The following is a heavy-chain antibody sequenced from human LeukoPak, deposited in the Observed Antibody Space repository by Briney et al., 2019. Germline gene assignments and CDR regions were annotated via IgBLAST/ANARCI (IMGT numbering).Heavy chain of an antibody. CDR2: INHSGST. Sequence: PSETLSLTCAVSGGSFSGYYWSWIRQPPGKGLEWIGEINHSGSTNYNPCLKSRVAISVDTSKNQFSLKLSSVTAADTDVYYCARGTTPYYFDYWGQGTLVTVSS. D-gene: IGHD4-17*01. V-gene: IGHV4-34*01. J-gene: IGHJ4*02. CDR1: GGSFSGYY. CDR3: ARGTTPYYFDY.